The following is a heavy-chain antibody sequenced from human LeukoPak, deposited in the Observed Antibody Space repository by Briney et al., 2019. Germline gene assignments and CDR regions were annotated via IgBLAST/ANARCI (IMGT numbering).Heavy chain of an antibody. D-gene: IGHD5-18*01. V-gene: IGHV4-39*01. J-gene: IGHJ4*02. Sequence: SETLSLTCTVSGGSIRSSYYYWGRIRQPPGKGLEWIGSIYDSGSTYYNPSLKSRVTISVDTSKNQFSLKLSSVTAADTAVYYCARHTSGYSYGPYYFDYWGQGTLVTVSS. CDR1: GGSIRSSYYY. CDR3: ARHTSGYSYGPYYFDY. CDR2: IYDSGST.